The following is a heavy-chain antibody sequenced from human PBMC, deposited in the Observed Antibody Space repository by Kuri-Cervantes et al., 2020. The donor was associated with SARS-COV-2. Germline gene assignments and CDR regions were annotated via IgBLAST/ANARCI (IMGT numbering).Heavy chain of an antibody. CDR2: IYYSGST. CDR3: ARSGSGTNYGMDV. V-gene: IGHV4-59*12. J-gene: IGHJ6*02. Sequence: SETLSLTCTVSGGSISNYYWSWIRQPPGKGLEWIGYIYYSGSTNYNPSLKSRVTISVDTSKNQFSLKLSSVTAADTAVYYCARSGSGTNYGMDVWGQGTTVTVSS. CDR1: GGSISNYY. D-gene: IGHD3-10*01.